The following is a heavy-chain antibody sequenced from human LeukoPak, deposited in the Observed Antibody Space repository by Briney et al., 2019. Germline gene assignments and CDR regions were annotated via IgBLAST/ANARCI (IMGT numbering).Heavy chain of an antibody. J-gene: IGHJ4*02. V-gene: IGHV1-2*02. CDR3: ARDRDRMVQGVTALFDY. D-gene: IGHD3-10*01. CDR2: INPNNGGT. Sequence: GASVKVSCKASGNTFTGYYMHWVRQAPGQGPEWMGWINPNNGGTNYAQKFQDRVTMTRDTSISTAYMELSSLRSDDTAVYYCARDRDRMVQGVTALFDYWGQGTLVTVSS. CDR1: GNTFTGYY.